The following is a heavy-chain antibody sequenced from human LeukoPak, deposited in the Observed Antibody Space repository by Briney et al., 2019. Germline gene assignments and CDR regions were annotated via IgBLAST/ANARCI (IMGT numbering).Heavy chain of an antibody. V-gene: IGHV4-39*01. Sequence: SETLSLTCTVSGGSISSSSYYWGWIRQPPGKGLEWIGSIYYSGSTYYNPSLKSRVTISVDTSKNQFSLKLSSVTAADTAVYYCARSTRGFVGLINYWGQGTLVTVSS. CDR1: GGSISSSSYY. CDR3: ARSTRGFVGLINY. J-gene: IGHJ4*02. D-gene: IGHD3-10*01. CDR2: IYYSGST.